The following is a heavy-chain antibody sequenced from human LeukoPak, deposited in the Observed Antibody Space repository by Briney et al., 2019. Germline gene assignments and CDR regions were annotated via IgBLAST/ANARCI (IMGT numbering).Heavy chain of an antibody. CDR3: ARGKITLRFDP. CDR2: ISAYNGNT. J-gene: IGHJ5*02. V-gene: IGHV1-18*01. CDR1: GGTFSSYA. D-gene: IGHD3-16*01. Sequence: ASVKVSCKASGGTFSSYAISWVRQAPGQGLEWMGWISAYNGNTDYAQKLQGRVTMTTDTSTSTAYMELRSLRSDDTAVYYCARGKITLRFDPWGQGTLVTVSS.